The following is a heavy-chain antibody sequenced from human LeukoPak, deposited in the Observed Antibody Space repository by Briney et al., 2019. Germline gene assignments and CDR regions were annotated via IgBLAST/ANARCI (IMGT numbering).Heavy chain of an antibody. J-gene: IGHJ3*02. D-gene: IGHD3-22*01. CDR3: AKGVSSSGRRGAFDI. Sequence: PGGSLRLSCAASGFTFDDYAMHWVRQAPGKGLEWVSGISWNSGSIGYADSVKGRFTISRDNAKNSLYLQMNSLRAEDTALYYCAKGVSSSGRRGAFDIWGQGTMVTVSS. CDR1: GFTFDDYA. V-gene: IGHV3-9*01. CDR2: ISWNSGSI.